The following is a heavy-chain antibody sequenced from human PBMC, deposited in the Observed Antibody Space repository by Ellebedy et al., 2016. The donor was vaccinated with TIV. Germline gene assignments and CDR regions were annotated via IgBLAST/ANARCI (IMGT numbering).Heavy chain of an antibody. D-gene: IGHD1-26*01. CDR2: ISAYNGNT. J-gene: IGHJ4*02. CDR1: GYTFTSYG. Sequence: ASVKVSCXASGYTFTSYGISWVRQAPGQGLEWMGWISAYNGNTNYAQKLQGRVTMTTDTSTSTAYMELRSLRSDDTAVYYCARDYRPGGATDYWGQGTLVTVSS. CDR3: ARDYRPGGATDY. V-gene: IGHV1-18*01.